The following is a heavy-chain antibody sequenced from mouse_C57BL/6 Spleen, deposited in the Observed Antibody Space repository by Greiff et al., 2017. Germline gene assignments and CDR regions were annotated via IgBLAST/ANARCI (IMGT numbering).Heavy chain of an antibody. CDR2: ISDGGSYT. J-gene: IGHJ2*01. CDR1: GFTFSSYA. D-gene: IGHD1-1*01. CDR3: AREGYYYGSSYENYFDY. Sequence: EVNVVESGGGLVKPGGSLKLSCAASGFTFSSYAMSWVRQTPEKRLEWVATISDGGSYTYYPDNVKGRFTISRDNAKNNLYLQMSHLKSEDTAMYYCAREGYYYGSSYENYFDYWGQGTTLTVAS. V-gene: IGHV5-4*01.